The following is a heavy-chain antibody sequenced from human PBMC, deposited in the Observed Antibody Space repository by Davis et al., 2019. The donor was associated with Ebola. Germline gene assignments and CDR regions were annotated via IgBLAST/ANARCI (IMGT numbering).Heavy chain of an antibody. CDR2: ITGSGSTI. CDR1: GFTFSTYA. V-gene: IGHV3-23*01. J-gene: IGHJ4*02. Sequence: GESLKISCVASGFTFSTYAVSWVRQSPGKGLEWVSTITGSGSTIYYADSVKGRFTISRDNSKNTLYVQVNSLRAEDTAIYYCAKTRCATCHSPDSWGQGTLVTVSS. CDR3: AKTRCATCHSPDS.